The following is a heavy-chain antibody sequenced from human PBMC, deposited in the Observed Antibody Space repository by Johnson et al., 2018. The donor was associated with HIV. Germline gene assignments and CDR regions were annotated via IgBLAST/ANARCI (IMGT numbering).Heavy chain of an antibody. CDR1: GFTFNTYW. J-gene: IGHJ3*02. V-gene: IGHV3-30*18. Sequence: QVQLVESGGGLVQPGGSLRLSCAVSGFTFNTYWMHWVRQAPGKGLEWVAVICYDGSNKYYADYVKGRFTISRDNSKNTLYLQMESLRVEDTAIYYCAKAWELLGRRAALDIWGQGTMVTVSS. D-gene: IGHD1-26*01. CDR2: ICYDGSNK. CDR3: AKAWELLGRRAALDI.